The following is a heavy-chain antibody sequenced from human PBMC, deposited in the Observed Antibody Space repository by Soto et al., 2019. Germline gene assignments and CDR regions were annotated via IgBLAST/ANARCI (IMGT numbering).Heavy chain of an antibody. Sequence: ASVKVSCKASGYTFTGYYMHWVRQAPGQGLEWMGWINPNSGGTNYAQKFQGRVTMTRDTSISTAYMELSRLRSNDTAVYYCAITEIRYSHGFDYWGQGTLVTVSS. V-gene: IGHV1-2*02. CDR1: GYTFTGYY. CDR3: AITEIRYSHGFDY. J-gene: IGHJ4*02. D-gene: IGHD3-9*01. CDR2: INPNSGGT.